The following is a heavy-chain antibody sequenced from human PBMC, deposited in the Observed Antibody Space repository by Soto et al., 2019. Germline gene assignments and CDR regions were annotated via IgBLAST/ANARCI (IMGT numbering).Heavy chain of an antibody. CDR3: ARELAAAGTDWFDP. V-gene: IGHV1-69*13. D-gene: IGHD6-13*01. Sequence: SLKVSCKASGGTFSSYAISWVRQAPGQGLEWMGGIIPIFGTADYAQKFQGRVTITVDESTSTAYMELSSLRSEDTAVYYCARELAAAGTDWFDPWGQGTLVTVSS. CDR1: GGTFSSYA. CDR2: IIPIFGTA. J-gene: IGHJ5*02.